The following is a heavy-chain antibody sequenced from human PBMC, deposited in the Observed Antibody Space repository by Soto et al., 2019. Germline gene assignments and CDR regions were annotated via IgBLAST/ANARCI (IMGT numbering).Heavy chain of an antibody. CDR3: ATALLWALKFFGLVPSFDY. J-gene: IGHJ4*02. V-gene: IGHV4-34*01. CDR2: INHSGYT. D-gene: IGHD3-3*01. CDR1: GGSFSGYY. Sequence: QVHLQQWGAGLLKPSETLSLTCAVYGGSFSGYYWSWIRQPPGKGLEWIGEINHSGYTNYNPSLKSRVTISADTSKNQFSLKLTSVTAADTAVYYCATALLWALKFFGLVPSFDYWGQGTLVSVSS.